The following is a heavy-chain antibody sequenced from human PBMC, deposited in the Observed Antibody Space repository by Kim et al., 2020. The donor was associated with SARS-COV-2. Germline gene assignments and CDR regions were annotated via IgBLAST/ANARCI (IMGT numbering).Heavy chain of an antibody. CDR1: GFTVSSNY. V-gene: IGHV3-66*01. CDR3: AREGPSNYYYDSSGYDAFDI. CDR2: IYSGGST. Sequence: GGSLRLSCAASGFTVSSNYMSWVRQAPGKGLEWVSVIYSGGSTYYADSVKGRFTISRDNSKNTLYLQMNSLRAEDTAVYYCAREGPSNYYYDSSGYDAFDIWGQGTMVTGSS. J-gene: IGHJ3*02. D-gene: IGHD3-22*01.